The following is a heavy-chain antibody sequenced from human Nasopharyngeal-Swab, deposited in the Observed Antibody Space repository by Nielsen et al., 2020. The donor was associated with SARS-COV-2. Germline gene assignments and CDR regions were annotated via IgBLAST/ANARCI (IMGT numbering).Heavy chain of an antibody. Sequence: ASVKVSCKASGYTFTSYYMHWVRQAPGQGLEWMGIINPSGGSTSYAQKFQGRVTMTRDTSTSTVYMELSSLRSEDTAVYYCAREDSGYSYGYSSGSAAFDIWGQGTTVTVSS. V-gene: IGHV1-46*01. CDR3: AREDSGYSYGYSSGSAAFDI. CDR2: INPSGGST. D-gene: IGHD5-18*01. J-gene: IGHJ3*02. CDR1: GYTFTSYY.